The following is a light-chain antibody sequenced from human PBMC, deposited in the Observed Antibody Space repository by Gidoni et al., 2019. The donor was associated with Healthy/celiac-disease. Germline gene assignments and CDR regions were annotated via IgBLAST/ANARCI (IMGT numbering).Light chain of an antibody. CDR1: SSDVGGYNY. J-gene: IGLJ3*02. CDR3: SSYTSSSTLV. CDR2: EVS. Sequence: QSALPQPAPVSGSPGQSITISCTGTSSDVGGYNYVSWYQQHPGKAPKLMIYEVSNRPSGVSNRFSGLQAEDEADYYCSSYTSSSTLVFGGGTKLTVL. V-gene: IGLV2-14*01.